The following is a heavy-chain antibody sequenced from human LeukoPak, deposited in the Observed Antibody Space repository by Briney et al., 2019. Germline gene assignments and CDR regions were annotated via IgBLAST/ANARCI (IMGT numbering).Heavy chain of an antibody. D-gene: IGHD2-2*01. CDR1: GFTFSSYS. CDR2: ISSSSSYI. CDR3: ARVSQDIVVVPAAPTDY. V-gene: IGHV3-21*01. Sequence: SGGSLRLSCAASGFTFSSYSMNWVRQAPGKGLEWVSSISSSSSYIYYADSVKGRFTISRDNAKNSLYLQMNSLRAEDTAVYYCARVSQDIVVVPAAPTDYWGQGTLGTVSS. J-gene: IGHJ4*02.